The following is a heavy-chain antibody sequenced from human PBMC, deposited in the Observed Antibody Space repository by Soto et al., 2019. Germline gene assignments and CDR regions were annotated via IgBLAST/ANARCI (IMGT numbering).Heavy chain of an antibody. D-gene: IGHD3-9*01. Sequence: SETLSLTCTVSGGSISSYYWSWIRQPPGKGLEWIGYIYYSGSTNYNPSLKSRVTISVDTSKNQFSLKLSSVTAADTAVYYCARVVILTGFYAFDIWGQRTMVTVSS. CDR1: GGSISSYY. CDR3: ARVVILTGFYAFDI. V-gene: IGHV4-59*01. CDR2: IYYSGST. J-gene: IGHJ3*02.